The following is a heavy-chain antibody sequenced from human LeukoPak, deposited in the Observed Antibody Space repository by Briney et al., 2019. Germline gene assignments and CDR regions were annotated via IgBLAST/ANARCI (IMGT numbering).Heavy chain of an antibody. CDR3: VRDLILVWTPGDDFAH. Sequence: PGGFLRLSCADSGFTFSRYWMHLVRQVPGKGLELVARINEDASTITYADSVKGPFTSSRANAKNTLNLPMNGLRAEHTAVYYCVRDLILVWTPGDDFAHWGQGTLVTVSS. D-gene: IGHD3-16*01. CDR1: GFTFSRYW. V-gene: IGHV3-74*01. J-gene: IGHJ4*02. CDR2: INEDASTI.